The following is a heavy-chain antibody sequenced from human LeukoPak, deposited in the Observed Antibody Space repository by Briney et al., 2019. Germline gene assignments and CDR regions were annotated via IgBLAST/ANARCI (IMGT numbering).Heavy chain of an antibody. CDR3: ARARYYYDSSGYLYFDY. Sequence: SETLSLTCTVSGGSISGYYWSWFRQPPGKGLECVGYIFYSGSTNYNPSLKSRVIISVDTSKNQFSLKLSSVTAADTAVYYCARARYYYDSSGYLYFDYWGQGTLVTVSS. D-gene: IGHD3-22*01. J-gene: IGHJ4*02. CDR1: GGSISGYY. CDR2: IFYSGST. V-gene: IGHV4-59*01.